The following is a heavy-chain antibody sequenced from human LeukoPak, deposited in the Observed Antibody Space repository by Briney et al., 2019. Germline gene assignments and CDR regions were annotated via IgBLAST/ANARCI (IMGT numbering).Heavy chain of an antibody. V-gene: IGHV4-34*01. CDR1: GGSFSGYY. CDR2: IYYSGST. CDR3: ARVSGSYPDY. Sequence: PSETLSLTCAVYGGSFSGYYWSWIRQPPGKGLEWIGSIYYSGSTYYNPSLKSRVTISVDTSKNQFSLKLSSVTAADTAVYYCARVSGSYPDYWGQGTLVTVSS. D-gene: IGHD1-26*01. J-gene: IGHJ4*02.